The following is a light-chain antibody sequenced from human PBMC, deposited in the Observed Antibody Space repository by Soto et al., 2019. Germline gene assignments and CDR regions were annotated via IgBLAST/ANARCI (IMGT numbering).Light chain of an antibody. CDR2: EVS. CDR3: TSYAGSNNLV. V-gene: IGLV2-8*01. CDR1: SSDIGGYNY. Sequence: QSALTQPPSASGSPGQSVTISCTGTSSDIGGYNYVSWYQQHPGKAPHLIIYEVSKRPSGVPDRFSGSKSGNTASLTVSGRQAEDEADYYCTSYAGSNNLVFAGGTKLTVL. J-gene: IGLJ3*02.